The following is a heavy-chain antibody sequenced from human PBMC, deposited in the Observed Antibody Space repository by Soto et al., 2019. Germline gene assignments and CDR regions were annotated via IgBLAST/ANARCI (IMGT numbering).Heavy chain of an antibody. CDR1: GGSISSGDYY. V-gene: IGHV4-30-4*01. J-gene: IGHJ6*02. D-gene: IGHD2-2*01. Sequence: KTSETLSLTCTVSGGSISSGDYYWSWIRQPPGKGLEWIGYIYYSGSTYYNPSLKSRVTISVDTSKNQFSLKLSSVTAADTAVYYCARDSGGYCSSTSCYDYHYYYGMDVWGQGTTVTVSS. CDR2: IYYSGST. CDR3: ARDSGGYCSSTSCYDYHYYYGMDV.